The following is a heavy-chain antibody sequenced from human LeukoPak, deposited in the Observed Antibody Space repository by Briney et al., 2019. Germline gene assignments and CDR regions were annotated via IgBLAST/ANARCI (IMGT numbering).Heavy chain of an antibody. CDR3: GRGPKAGGPHHDMDV. CDR2: VKQGGIEK. Sequence: GGSLRLSCVASGFTFSSYWMGWVRQAPGKGLEWVASVKQGGIEKYYVDSVKGRFTISRDNAKNSLYLQMNSLSSDDTAVYYCGRGPKAGGPHHDMDVWGRGTTVTVSS. CDR1: GFTFSSYW. V-gene: IGHV3-7*03. D-gene: IGHD2-15*01. J-gene: IGHJ6*02.